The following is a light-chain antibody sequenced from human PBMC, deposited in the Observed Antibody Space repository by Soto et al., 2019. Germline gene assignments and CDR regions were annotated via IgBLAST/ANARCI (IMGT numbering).Light chain of an antibody. CDR1: SSNIGAGYD. Sequence: VLTQPPSVSGAPGQMVTISCTGSSSNIGAGYDVHWYQQLPGTAPKLLIYDNNNRPSGVPDRFSGSKSGTSASLAITGLQAEDEADYYCQSFDSSLTGWVFGTGTKVTVL. J-gene: IGLJ1*01. CDR3: QSFDSSLTGWV. V-gene: IGLV1-40*01. CDR2: DNN.